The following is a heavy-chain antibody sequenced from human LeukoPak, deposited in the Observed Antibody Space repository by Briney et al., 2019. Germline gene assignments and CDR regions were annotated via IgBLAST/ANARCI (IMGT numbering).Heavy chain of an antibody. V-gene: IGHV4-61*01. CDR3: ASVDSSSWGYGMDV. CDR1: GGSVSSGTDC. Sequence: SETLSLTCTVSGGSVSSGTDCWGWIRQPPGKGLEWIGYVYYSGSTKYNPSLKSRVTISIDTSKNQFSLKLSSVTAADTAVYYCASVDSSSWGYGMDVWGQGTTVIVSS. J-gene: IGHJ6*02. D-gene: IGHD6-13*01. CDR2: VYYSGST.